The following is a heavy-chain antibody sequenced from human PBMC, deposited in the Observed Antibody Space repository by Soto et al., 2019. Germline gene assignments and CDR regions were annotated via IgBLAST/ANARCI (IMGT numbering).Heavy chain of an antibody. J-gene: IGHJ4*02. CDR1: GYTFTSYA. V-gene: IGHV1-3*01. CDR2: INAGNGNT. CDR3: ARGFDSYDILTGYPQEVYFDY. D-gene: IGHD3-9*01. Sequence: GASVKVSCKASGYTFTSYAMHWVRQAPGQRLEWMGWINAGNGNTKYSQKFQGRVTITRDTSASTAYMELSSLRSEDTAVYYCARGFDSYDILTGYPQEVYFDYWGQGTLVTVSS.